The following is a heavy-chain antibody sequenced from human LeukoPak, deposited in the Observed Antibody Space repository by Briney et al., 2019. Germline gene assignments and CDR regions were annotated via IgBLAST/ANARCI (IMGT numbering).Heavy chain of an antibody. CDR1: GGSISSYY. V-gene: IGHV4-59*08. D-gene: IGHD5-18*01. CDR2: IYYSGST. CDR3: ARSDTAMVKGMDV. Sequence: SETLSLTCTVSGGSISSYYWSWIRQPPGKGLEWIGYIYYSGSTNYNHSLKSRVTISVDTSKNQISLKMSSVTAADTAVYYCARSDTAMVKGMDVWGQGTTVTVSS. J-gene: IGHJ6*02.